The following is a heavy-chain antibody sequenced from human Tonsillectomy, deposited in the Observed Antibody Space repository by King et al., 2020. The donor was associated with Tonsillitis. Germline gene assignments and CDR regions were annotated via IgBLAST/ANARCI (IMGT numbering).Heavy chain of an antibody. CDR3: AKGQDLIEEQAVSLGDFFDS. Sequence: VQLVESGGGVVQPGRSLRLSCAASGFTFNTYGMHWVRQAPGKGLEWVAVVSYDGGDKYYADSGRGRFTISRDNSKNTRYLQMNSLRAEDTAVYYCAKGQDLIEEQAVSLGDFFDSWGQRTLVTVSS. V-gene: IGHV3-30*18. CDR2: VSYDGGDK. J-gene: IGHJ4*02. D-gene: IGHD1/OR15-1a*01. CDR1: GFTFNTYG.